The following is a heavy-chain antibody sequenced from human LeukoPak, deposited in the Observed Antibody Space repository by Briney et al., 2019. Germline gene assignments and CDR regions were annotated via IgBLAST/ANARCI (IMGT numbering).Heavy chain of an antibody. CDR2: INTGNGNT. CDR3: ARVPLSDPSGHYYPH. Sequence: ASVKVSCKASGYTFTSYAMHWVRQAPRQSPEWMGWINTGNGNTKSSQKFQDSVTLTRDTSASTAYMELNSLSSEDTAVYYCARVPLSDPSGHYYPHWGQGTLVTVSS. D-gene: IGHD3-22*01. CDR1: GYTFTSYA. V-gene: IGHV1-3*04. J-gene: IGHJ1*01.